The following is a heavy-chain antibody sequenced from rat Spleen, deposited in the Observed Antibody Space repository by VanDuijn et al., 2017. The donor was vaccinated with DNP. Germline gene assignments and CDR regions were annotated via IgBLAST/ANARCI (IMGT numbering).Heavy chain of an antibody. CDR2: ISYDGSDT. CDR3: ARHSNSGPNWFAY. D-gene: IGHD1-1*01. CDR1: GFTFSNHD. V-gene: IGHV5-7*01. J-gene: IGHJ3*01. Sequence: EVQLVESGGGLVQPGNSLKLSCAASGFTFSNHDMAWVRQAPKKGLEWVATISYDGSDTYYRDSMKGRFTISRANAKSTLYLQMNSLRSEDTATYYCARHSNSGPNWFAYWGQGTLVTVSS.